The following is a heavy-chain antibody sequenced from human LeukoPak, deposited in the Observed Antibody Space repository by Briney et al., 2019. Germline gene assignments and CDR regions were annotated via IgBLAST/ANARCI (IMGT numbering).Heavy chain of an antibody. D-gene: IGHD5-18*01. Sequence: PGGSLRLSCAASGFTFSIYAMHWVRQAPGRGLEWVTVISYDGSNKYYADSVKGRFSISRDNSKNTLYLQMNSLRSDDTAVYYCARGGSYGPGDPYWGQGTLVTVSS. CDR3: ARGGSYGPGDPY. V-gene: IGHV3-30-3*01. CDR1: GFTFSIYA. J-gene: IGHJ4*02. CDR2: ISYDGSNK.